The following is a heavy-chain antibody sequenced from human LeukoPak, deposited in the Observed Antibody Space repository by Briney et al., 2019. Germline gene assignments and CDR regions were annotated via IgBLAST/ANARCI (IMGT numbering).Heavy chain of an antibody. Sequence: GGSLRLSCAASGFTFSSYAMSWVRQAPGKGLEWVSAISGSGGSTYYADSVKGRFTISRDNSKNTLYLQMNSLRAEDTAVYYCAKDAEAVRLRYFDFGNYWGQGTLVTVSS. CDR2: ISGSGGST. CDR3: AKDAEAVRLRYFDFGNY. J-gene: IGHJ4*02. V-gene: IGHV3-23*01. CDR1: GFTFSSYA. D-gene: IGHD3-9*01.